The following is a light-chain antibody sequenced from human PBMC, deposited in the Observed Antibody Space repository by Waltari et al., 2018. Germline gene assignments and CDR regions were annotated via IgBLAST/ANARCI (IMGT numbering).Light chain of an antibody. CDR2: EVS. CDR3: SSYTTSSAPGV. V-gene: IGLV2-14*01. CDR1: HCDVGAYDF. J-gene: IGLJ1*01. Sequence: QSALTQPASVSGSPGQSITISCSGTHCDVGAYDFVSWYQQHPGKAPPLIIYEVSNRPSGISNRFSASKSGNTASLTISGLQAEDEADYYCSSYTTSSAPGVFGTGTRVTVL.